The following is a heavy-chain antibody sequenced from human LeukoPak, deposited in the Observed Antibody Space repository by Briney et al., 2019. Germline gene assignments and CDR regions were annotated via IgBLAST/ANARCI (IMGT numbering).Heavy chain of an antibody. J-gene: IGHJ5*02. CDR1: GGSISSGSYY. Sequence: PSETLSLTCTVSGGSISSGSYYWSWIRQPAGKGLEWIGRIYTSGSTNYNPSLKSRVTISVDTSKNQFSLKLSSVTAADTAVYYCARAKPYNWNYGWFDPWGQGTLVTVSS. CDR3: ARAKPYNWNYGWFDP. CDR2: IYTSGST. V-gene: IGHV4-61*02. D-gene: IGHD1-7*01.